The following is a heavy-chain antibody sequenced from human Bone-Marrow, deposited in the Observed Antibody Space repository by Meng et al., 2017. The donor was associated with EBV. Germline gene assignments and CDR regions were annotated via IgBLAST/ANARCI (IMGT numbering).Heavy chain of an antibody. D-gene: IGHD3-10*01. CDR1: GRAIRISML. J-gene: IGHJ5*02. V-gene: IGHV4-4*02. CDR2: IYHSGRT. CDR3: ARVSVQGVMWFDP. Sequence: KLSGTDSSTCALSGRAIRISMLGSWVLQPPEKGLNWIGKIYHSGRTNYNPSLKSRVTISVDKSKNQFSLKLSSVSAADTAVYYCARVSVQGVMWFDPWGQGTLVTVSS.